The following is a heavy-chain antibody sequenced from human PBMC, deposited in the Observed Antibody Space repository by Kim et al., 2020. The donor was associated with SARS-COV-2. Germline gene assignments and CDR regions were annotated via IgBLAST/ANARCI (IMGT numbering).Heavy chain of an antibody. J-gene: IGHJ4*02. D-gene: IGHD3-3*02. CDR3: TSIFEY. CDR2: DVGRR. V-gene: IGHV3-74*01. Sequence: DVGRRYYADYVKGRVHTSRDNANNMVYLQMNSLRVDDTAIYYCTSIFEYWGQGALVTVSS.